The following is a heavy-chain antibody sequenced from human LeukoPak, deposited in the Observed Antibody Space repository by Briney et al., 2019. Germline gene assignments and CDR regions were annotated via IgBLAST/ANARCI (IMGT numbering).Heavy chain of an antibody. CDR3: ARDPGIAAAGYDY. CDR1: GFTFSSYS. D-gene: IGHD6-13*01. J-gene: IGHJ4*02. Sequence: GGSLRLSCAASGFTFSSYSVNWVRQAPGKGLEWVSSISSSSSYIYYADSVKGRFTISRDNAKNSLYLQMNSLRAEDTAVYYCARDPGIAAAGYDYWGQGTLVTVSS. V-gene: IGHV3-21*01. CDR2: ISSSSSYI.